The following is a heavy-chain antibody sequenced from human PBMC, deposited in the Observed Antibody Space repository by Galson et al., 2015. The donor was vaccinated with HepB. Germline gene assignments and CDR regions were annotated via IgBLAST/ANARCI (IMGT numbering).Heavy chain of an antibody. CDR1: GFTFSSYG. CDR2: IRYDGSNK. CDR3: AKDDTRYSRAFDY. V-gene: IGHV3-30*02. D-gene: IGHD6-13*01. J-gene: IGHJ4*02. Sequence: SLRLSCAASGFTFSSYGMHWVRQAPGKGLEWVAFIRYDGSNKYYADSVKGRFTISRDNSKNTLYLQMNSLRAEDTAVYYCAKDDTRYSRAFDYWGQGTLVTVSS.